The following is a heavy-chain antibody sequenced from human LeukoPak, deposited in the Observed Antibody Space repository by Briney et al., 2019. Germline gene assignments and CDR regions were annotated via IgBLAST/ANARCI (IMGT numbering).Heavy chain of an antibody. CDR1: GFTVTSNY. Sequence: GGSLRLPCAASGFTVTSNYMRWVRHAPGKGLECVSDIYRGDSTYYADSVKGRFTISRDNSKNTLYLQMNSLRGEDTAVYYWARGRPGREGYNHAFDIWGQGTMVTVSS. J-gene: IGHJ3*02. D-gene: IGHD5-24*01. CDR3: ARGRPGREGYNHAFDI. CDR2: IYRGDST. V-gene: IGHV3-66*01.